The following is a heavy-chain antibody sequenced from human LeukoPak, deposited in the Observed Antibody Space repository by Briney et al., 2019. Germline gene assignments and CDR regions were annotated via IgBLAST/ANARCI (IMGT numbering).Heavy chain of an antibody. J-gene: IGHJ4*02. CDR3: AKDMLRYDSSGYQDY. D-gene: IGHD3-22*01. Sequence: GRSLRLSCAASGFTFSSYAMHWVRQAPGKGLEWVAVISYDGSNKYYADSVKGRFTISRDNSKNTLYLQMNSLRAEDTAVYYCAKDMLRYDSSGYQDYWGQGTLVTVSS. CDR2: ISYDGSNK. CDR1: GFTFSSYA. V-gene: IGHV3-30*04.